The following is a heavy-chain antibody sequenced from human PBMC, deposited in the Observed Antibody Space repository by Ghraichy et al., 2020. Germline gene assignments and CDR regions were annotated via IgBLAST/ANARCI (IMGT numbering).Heavy chain of an antibody. V-gene: IGHV3-30*18. Sequence: GGSLRLSCAASGFTFSSYGMHWVRQAPGKGLEWVAVISYDGSNKYYADSVKGRFTISRDNSKNTLYLQMNSLRAEDTAVYYCAKDQIPGGIGEDYYYGMDVWGQGTTVTVSS. D-gene: IGHD3-16*01. CDR2: ISYDGSNK. CDR3: AKDQIPGGIGEDYYYGMDV. J-gene: IGHJ6*02. CDR1: GFTFSSYG.